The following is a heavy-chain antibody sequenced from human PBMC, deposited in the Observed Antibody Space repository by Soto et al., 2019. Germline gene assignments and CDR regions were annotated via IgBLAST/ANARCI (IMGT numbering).Heavy chain of an antibody. J-gene: IGHJ4*01. D-gene: IGHD3-22*01. V-gene: IGHV1-18*01. CDR3: ARAYTYYYDSSGYYTYHYFDY. CDR2: ISAYNGNT. CDR1: GYTFTSYG. Sequence: ASVKVSCKASGYTFTSYGISWVRQAPGQGLEWMGWISAYNGNTNYAQKLQGRVTMTTDTSTSTAYMELRSLRSDDTAVYYCARAYTYYYDSSGYYTYHYFDYWGHGTLVTVSS.